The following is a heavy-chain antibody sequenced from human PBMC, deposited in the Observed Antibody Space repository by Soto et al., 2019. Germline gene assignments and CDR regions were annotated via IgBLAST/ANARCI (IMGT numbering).Heavy chain of an antibody. CDR1: GYSFTSYW. CDR3: ASGGGDDYFGSGGYYYGMDV. V-gene: IGHV5-10-1*01. J-gene: IGHJ6*02. D-gene: IGHD3-3*01. CDR2: IDPSDSYT. Sequence: GESLKISCKGSGYSFTSYWISWVRQMPGKGLEWMGRIDPSDSYTNYSPSFQGHVTISADKSISTAYLQWSSLKASDTAMYYCASGGGDDYFGSGGYYYGMDVWGQVTTVTVAS.